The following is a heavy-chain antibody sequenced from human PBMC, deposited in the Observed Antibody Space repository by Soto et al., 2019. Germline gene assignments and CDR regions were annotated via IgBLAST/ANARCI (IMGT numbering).Heavy chain of an antibody. CDR1: GFNFNSYA. J-gene: IGHJ4*02. CDR2: ISYDGSKK. D-gene: IGHD6-19*01. Sequence: SLRLSCAASGFNFNSYAIHWVRQAPGKGLEWVAVISYDGSKKYYGDPAKGRFTISRDNSKNTLYLQMNSLRGEDTAVYYCARDPYTTGWRNFFSYWGLGTLITVSS. V-gene: IGHV3-30-3*01. CDR3: ARDPYTTGWRNFFSY.